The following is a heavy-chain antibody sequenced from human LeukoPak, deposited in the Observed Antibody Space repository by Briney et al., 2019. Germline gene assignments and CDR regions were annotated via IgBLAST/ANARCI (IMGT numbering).Heavy chain of an antibody. V-gene: IGHV3-43*02. J-gene: IGHJ6*02. D-gene: IGHD5-24*01. CDR3: AAGRVEMATVSYYYGMDV. Sequence: GGSLRLSCAASGXTFDDYAVHWVRQAPGKGLEWVSLISGDGGSSYYPDSVKGRFTISRDNSKNSLYLQMNSLRTEDTALYYCAAGRVEMATVSYYYGMDVWGQGTTVTVSS. CDR1: GXTFDDYA. CDR2: ISGDGGSS.